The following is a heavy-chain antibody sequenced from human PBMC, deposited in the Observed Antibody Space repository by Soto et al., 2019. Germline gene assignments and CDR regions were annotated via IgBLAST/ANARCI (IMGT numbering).Heavy chain of an antibody. D-gene: IGHD1-7*01. V-gene: IGHV3-33*01. CDR3: ARDNWNWNYVGCIDYYFDY. Sequence: PGGSLRLSCAASGFTFSSYGMHWVRQAPGKGLEWVAVIWYDGSNKYYADSVKGRFTISRDNSKNTLYLQMNSLRAEDTAVYYCARDNWNWNYVGCIDYYFDYWGQGTLVTSPQ. CDR1: GFTFSSYG. CDR2: IWYDGSNK. J-gene: IGHJ4*02.